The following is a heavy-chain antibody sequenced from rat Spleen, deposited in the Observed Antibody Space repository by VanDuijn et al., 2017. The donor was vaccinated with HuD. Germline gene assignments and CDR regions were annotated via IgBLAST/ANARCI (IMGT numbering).Heavy chain of an antibody. J-gene: IGHJ1*01. CDR3: ARQWLTGSHWFFDF. CDR1: GFTFNSYG. Sequence: EVQLVESGGGLVQPGGSLKLSCAVSGFTFNSYGMHWIRQAPTKGLEWIASISTGGGNTYYRDSVKGRFTISRDNAKSTLYLQMDSLRSEDTATYYCARQWLTGSHWFFDFWGPGTMVTVSS. V-gene: IGHV5S13*01. CDR2: ISTGGGNT. D-gene: IGHD1-4*01.